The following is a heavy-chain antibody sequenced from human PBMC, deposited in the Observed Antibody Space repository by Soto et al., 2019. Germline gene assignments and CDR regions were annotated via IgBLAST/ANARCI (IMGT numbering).Heavy chain of an antibody. D-gene: IGHD2-2*01. CDR2: IDPIDSYT. V-gene: IGHV5-10-1*01. Sequence: GESLKISCQGSGYNFASCWISWVRQMPGKGLEWMGRIDPIDSYTNYSPSFQGHVTISADKSISTAYLQWSSLKASDTAMYYCARRYCSSASCPRNYYGMDVWGQGTTVTVSS. J-gene: IGHJ6*02. CDR1: GYNFASCW. CDR3: ARRYCSSASCPRNYYGMDV.